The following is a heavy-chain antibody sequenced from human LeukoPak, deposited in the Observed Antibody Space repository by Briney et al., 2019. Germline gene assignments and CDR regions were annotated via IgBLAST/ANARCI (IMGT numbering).Heavy chain of an antibody. CDR1: GYTFTGHF. V-gene: IGHV1-2*02. Sequence: ASVKVSCTASGYTFTGHFMHWVRQAPGQGLEWMGWIEPKSGGTHYGHKFQGRVTMTRDTSMSTAYMELSRPKADDTAVYYCAREMGVVPTAIPTVDSWGQGTLVTVSS. D-gene: IGHD2-2*02. CDR2: IEPKSGGT. J-gene: IGHJ4*02. CDR3: AREMGVVPTAIPTVDS.